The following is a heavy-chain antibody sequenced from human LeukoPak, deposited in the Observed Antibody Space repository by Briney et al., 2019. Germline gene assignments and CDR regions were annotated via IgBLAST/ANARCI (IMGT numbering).Heavy chain of an antibody. Sequence: PSETLSLTCTVSGGSITTTTYYWGWIRQPPGKGLEWIGSIYYSGNTSYNPSLKSRVTISLDTSKNQFSLKVSSVIAADTAIYYCAKDFSSASYTYYYYYMDVWGKGTTVTVSS. CDR1: GGSITTTTYY. CDR2: IYYSGNT. J-gene: IGHJ6*03. D-gene: IGHD6-25*01. CDR3: AKDFSSASYTYYYYYMDV. V-gene: IGHV4-39*07.